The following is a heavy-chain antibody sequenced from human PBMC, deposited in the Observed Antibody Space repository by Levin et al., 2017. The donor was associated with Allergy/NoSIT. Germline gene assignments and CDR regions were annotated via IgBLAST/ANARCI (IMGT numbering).Heavy chain of an antibody. CDR2: INCIGSST. CDR3: ARGDRWNHPPQYFDL. Sequence: GESLKISCAASGFTFDEYCMSWARQTPGKGLEWVSGINCIGSSTAYADSVKGRFTISRDNAKNSLYLQMNSLRAEDTALYHCARGDRWNHPPQYFDLWGRGTLVTVSS. V-gene: IGHV3-20*01. CDR1: GFTFDEYC. J-gene: IGHJ2*01. D-gene: IGHD1-14*01.